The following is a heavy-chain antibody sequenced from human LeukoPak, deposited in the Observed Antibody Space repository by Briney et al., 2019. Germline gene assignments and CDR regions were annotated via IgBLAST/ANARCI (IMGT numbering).Heavy chain of an antibody. CDR2: IKQDGSEK. V-gene: IGHV3-7*01. J-gene: IGHJ6*02. CDR1: GFTFSSYW. Sequence: GGSLRLSCAASGFTFSSYWMSWVRQAPGKRLEWVANIKQDGSEKYYVDSVKSRFTISRDNAKNSLYLQMNSLRAEDTAVYYCARDKTYYDFWSGYSGRYYGMDVWGQGTTVTVSS. D-gene: IGHD3-3*01. CDR3: ARDKTYYDFWSGYSGRYYGMDV.